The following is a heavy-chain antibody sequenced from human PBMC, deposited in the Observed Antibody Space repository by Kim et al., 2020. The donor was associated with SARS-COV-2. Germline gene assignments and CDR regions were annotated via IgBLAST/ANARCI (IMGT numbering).Heavy chain of an antibody. CDR3: ARKRYSGYESPYYYYYGMDV. J-gene: IGHJ6*02. CDR2: IYHSGST. Sequence: SETLSLTCAVSGGSISSSNWWSWVRQPPGKGLEWIGEIYHSGSTNYNPSLKSRVTISVDKSKNQFSLKLSSVTAADTAVYYCARKRYSGYESPYYYYYGMDVWGQGTTVTVSS. V-gene: IGHV4-4*02. D-gene: IGHD5-12*01. CDR1: GGSISSSNW.